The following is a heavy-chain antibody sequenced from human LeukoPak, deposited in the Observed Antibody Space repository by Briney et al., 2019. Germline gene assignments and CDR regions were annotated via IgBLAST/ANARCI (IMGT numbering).Heavy chain of an antibody. CDR2: INPNTGGT. CDR1: GYTFIAYY. CDR3: ARDRYYASGSYYKFDP. V-gene: IGHV1-2*02. J-gene: IGHJ5*02. D-gene: IGHD3-10*01. Sequence: ASVKVSCKASGYTFIAYYIHWVRQAPGQGLEWMGWINPNTGGTHYAQNFQGRVTMTSDTSISTAYMDLTRLTSDDTATCYCARDRYYASGSYYKFDPWGQGTLVTVTS.